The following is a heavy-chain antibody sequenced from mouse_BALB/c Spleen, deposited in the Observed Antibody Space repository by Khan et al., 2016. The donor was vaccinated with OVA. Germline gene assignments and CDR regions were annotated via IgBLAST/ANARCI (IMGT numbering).Heavy chain of an antibody. J-gene: IGHJ3*01. CDR3: GRDYWFAY. CDR1: GFTFSNYA. Sequence: EVELVESGGGLVKPGGSLKLSCAASGFTFSNYAMSWVRPSPEKRLEWVASISSGDSTYYPDSVKGRFTISRDNARNILYLQMSSLRSEDTAMYYCGRDYWFAYWGQGTLVTVSA. V-gene: IGHV5-6-5*01. CDR2: ISSGDST.